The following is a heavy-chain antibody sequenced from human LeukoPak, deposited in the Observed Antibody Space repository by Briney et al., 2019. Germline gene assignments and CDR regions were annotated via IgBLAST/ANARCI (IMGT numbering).Heavy chain of an antibody. CDR2: IIPILDIA. J-gene: IGHJ4*02. Sequence: ASVKVSCKASGGTFSTYAISWVRQAPGQGLEWMGRIIPILDIANYAQKFQGRVTITADKSTGTAYLELSSLTSEDTAVYYCAKDAPTYYYGSGSYPAGDYWGQGTLVTVSS. CDR3: AKDAPTYYYGSGSYPAGDY. V-gene: IGHV1-69*04. D-gene: IGHD3-10*01. CDR1: GGTFSTYA.